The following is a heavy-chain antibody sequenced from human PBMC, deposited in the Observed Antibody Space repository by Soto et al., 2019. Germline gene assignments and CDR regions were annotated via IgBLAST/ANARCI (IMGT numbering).Heavy chain of an antibody. CDR3: ATKGGGYYFQFDP. CDR1: GFTFSDYY. J-gene: IGHJ5*02. D-gene: IGHD3-22*01. CDR2: ISSGGTTI. V-gene: IGHV3-11*01. Sequence: GGSLRLSCAASGFTFSDYYMSRIRQVPGKGLEWVSYISSGGTTIYYADSVKGRFTISRDDAKNSLFLQMNSLRPEDTAVYFCATKGGGYYFQFDPWGQGTLVTVYS.